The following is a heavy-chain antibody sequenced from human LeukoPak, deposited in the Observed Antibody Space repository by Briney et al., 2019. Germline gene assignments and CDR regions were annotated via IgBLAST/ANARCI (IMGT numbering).Heavy chain of an antibody. D-gene: IGHD4/OR15-4a*01. V-gene: IGHV3-30*03. CDR2: ISYDGSHK. CDR3: SASRPHYGDYYGLDV. CDR1: GFTFSSYG. Sequence: GGSLRLPCAACGFTFSSYGMHWVRQAPAKGLEWVAVISYDGSHKYSADSVKGRFTISRDNSKNTLYLQMNSLRTEDTAVYFCSASRPHYGDYYGLDVWGHGTTVTVSS. J-gene: IGHJ6*02.